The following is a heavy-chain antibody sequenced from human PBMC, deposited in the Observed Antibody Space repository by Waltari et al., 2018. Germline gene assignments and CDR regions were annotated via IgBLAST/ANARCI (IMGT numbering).Heavy chain of an antibody. D-gene: IGHD3-3*02. CDR3: ARYSISFSDYGMDV. CDR2: IYFSGST. CDR1: GGSISSSSYY. Sequence: QLQLQESGPGLVKPSETLSLTCTVSGGSISSSSYYWGWIRQPPGKGLDWIGSIYFSGSTYSNPSLKSRVTISVDTSKNQFSLKLSSVTAADTAVYYCARYSISFSDYGMDVWGQGTTVTVSS. J-gene: IGHJ6*02. V-gene: IGHV4-39*07.